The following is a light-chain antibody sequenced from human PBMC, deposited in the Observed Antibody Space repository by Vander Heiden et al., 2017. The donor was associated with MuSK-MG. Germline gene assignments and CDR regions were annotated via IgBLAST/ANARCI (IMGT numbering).Light chain of an antibody. CDR3: QQSYRTPLT. J-gene: IGKJ4*02. V-gene: IGKV1-39*01. CDR2: AAS. CDR1: QSISNN. Sequence: DIQMTQSPSSLSASVGDRVTITCRASQSISNNLNWYQQKPGKAPKLLIFAASNLQSGVPTRFSGSGSGTDFTLTISSLQPEDFATYYCQQSYRTPLTFGGGTKVDIK.